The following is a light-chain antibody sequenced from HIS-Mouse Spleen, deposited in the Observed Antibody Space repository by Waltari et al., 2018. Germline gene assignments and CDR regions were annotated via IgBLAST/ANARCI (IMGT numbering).Light chain of an antibody. J-gene: IGLJ2*01. Sequence: SYELTQPPSVSVSPGQTARTTSSGDALPKKSSYWYQQKSGQAPVLVIYEDSKRPSGIPEGFSGSSSGTMATLTISGAQVEDEADYYCYSTDSSGNHRVFGGGTKLTVL. CDR1: ALPKKS. V-gene: IGLV3-10*01. CDR3: YSTDSSGNHRV. CDR2: EDS.